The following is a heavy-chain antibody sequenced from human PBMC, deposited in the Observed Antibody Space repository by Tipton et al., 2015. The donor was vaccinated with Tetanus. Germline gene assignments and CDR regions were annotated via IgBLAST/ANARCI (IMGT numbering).Heavy chain of an antibody. V-gene: IGHV3-15*07. J-gene: IGHJ5*01. CDR3: TKGGFGGALNIGFDS. CDR2: IKSKTDGGTT. CDR1: GLFFHNAW. Sequence: SLRLSCTTSGLFFHNAWMNWVRQAPGKGLEWVGRIKSKTDGGTTDYAARVKDRFSISRDDSKNTLFLLMNSLRTEDTAMYYCTKGGFGGALNIGFDSWGQGTLVTVSS. D-gene: IGHD3-3*01.